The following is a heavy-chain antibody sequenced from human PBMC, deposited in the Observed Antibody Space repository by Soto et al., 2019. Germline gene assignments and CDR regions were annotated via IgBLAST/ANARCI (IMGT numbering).Heavy chain of an antibody. V-gene: IGHV4-59*08. D-gene: IGHD3-9*01. CDR2: IYYSGST. J-gene: IGHJ4*02. CDR1: GGSISSYY. Sequence: QVQLQESGPGLVKPSETLSLTCTVSGGSISSYYWSWIRQPPGKGLEWIGYIYYSGSTNYNPSLKXRXTIXVDTSKHQFSLQLSSVTAADTAVYSCARPGGTISDWGQGTLVTVSS. CDR3: ARPGGTISD.